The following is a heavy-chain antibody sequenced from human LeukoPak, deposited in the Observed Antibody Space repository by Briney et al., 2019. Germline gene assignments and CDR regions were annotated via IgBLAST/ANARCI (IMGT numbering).Heavy chain of an antibody. Sequence: SQTLSLTCTVSGGSISSGGYYWSWIRQPPGKGLEWIGYIYHSGSTYYNPSLKSRVTISVDRSENQFSLKLSSVTAADTAVYYCASSLRGYSHMDVWGKGTTVTVSS. D-gene: IGHD2-15*01. CDR1: GGSISSGGYY. CDR2: IYHSGST. J-gene: IGHJ6*03. CDR3: ASSLRGYSHMDV. V-gene: IGHV4-30-2*01.